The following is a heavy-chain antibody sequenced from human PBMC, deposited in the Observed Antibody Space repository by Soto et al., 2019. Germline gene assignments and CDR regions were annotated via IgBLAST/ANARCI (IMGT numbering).Heavy chain of an antibody. CDR2: IYSGGST. CDR3: ARKRPGRITMVRGVIITDDAFDI. V-gene: IGHV3-53*01. J-gene: IGHJ3*02. CDR1: GFTVSSNY. D-gene: IGHD3-10*01. Sequence: GGSLRLSCAASGFTVSSNYMSWVRQAPGKGLEWASVIYSGGSTYYADSVKGRFTISRDNSKNTLYLQMNSLRAEDTAVYYCARKRPGRITMVRGVIITDDAFDIWGQGTMVTVSS.